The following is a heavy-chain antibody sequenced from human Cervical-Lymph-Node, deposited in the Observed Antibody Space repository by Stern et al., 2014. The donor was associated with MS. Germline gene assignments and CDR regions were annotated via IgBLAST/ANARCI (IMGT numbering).Heavy chain of an antibody. J-gene: IGHJ6*02. CDR3: ARVGGSGSYYYYYGMDV. CDR1: GFTFSSYS. V-gene: IGHV3-21*01. CDR2: ISSSSSYI. D-gene: IGHD3-10*01. Sequence: VQLVESGGGLVKPGGSLRLSCAASGFTFSSYSMNWVRQAPGTGLEWVSSISSSSSYIYYAESVKGRFTISRDNAKNSLYLQMNSLRAEDTAVYYCARVGGSGSYYYYYGMDVWGQGTTVTVSS.